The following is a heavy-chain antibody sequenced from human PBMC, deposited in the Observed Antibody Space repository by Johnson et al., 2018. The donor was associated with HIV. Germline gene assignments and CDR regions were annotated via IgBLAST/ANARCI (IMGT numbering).Heavy chain of an antibody. Sequence: QVQLVESGGGVVQPGRSLRLSCAASGFTFSSYAMHWVRQAPGKGLEWVAVISNDGNSKYYTESLKGRITISRDNSMNTLYLQMNSLRPEDTAVYYCARDRPIAPFDIWGRGTLVTVSS. CDR2: ISNDGNSK. J-gene: IGHJ3*02. D-gene: IGHD3-22*01. CDR1: GFTFSSYA. CDR3: ARDRPIAPFDI. V-gene: IGHV3-30-3*01.